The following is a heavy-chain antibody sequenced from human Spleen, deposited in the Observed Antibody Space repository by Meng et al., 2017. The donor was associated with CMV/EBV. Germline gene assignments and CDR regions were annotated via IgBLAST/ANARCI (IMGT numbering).Heavy chain of an antibody. D-gene: IGHD3-3*01. CDR2: LSYDGSKT. Sequence: GGSLRLSCAASGFTFSSYAMHWVRQAPGGGLEWVALLSYDGSKTYFADSVRGRFASSRDNSKNTVYLQMNGLRTEDTAVYYCARDLTLRFLDSYFSYYGMDVWGQGTTVTVSS. CDR3: ARDLTLRFLDSYFSYYGMDV. CDR1: GFTFSSYA. V-gene: IGHV3-30*09. J-gene: IGHJ6*02.